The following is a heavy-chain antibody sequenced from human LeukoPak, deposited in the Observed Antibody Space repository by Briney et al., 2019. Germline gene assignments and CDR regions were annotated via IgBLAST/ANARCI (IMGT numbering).Heavy chain of an antibody. D-gene: IGHD3-10*01. J-gene: IGHJ4*02. CDR3: ARDRILWFGETFVDY. CDR1: GYTFTSYG. CDR2: ISAYNGNT. V-gene: IGHV1-18*01. Sequence: GASVKVSCKASGYTFTSYGISWVRQAPGQGLEWMGWISAYNGNTNYAQKLQGRVAMTTDTSTSTAYMELRSLRSDDTAVYYCARDRILWFGETFVDYWGQGTLVTVSS.